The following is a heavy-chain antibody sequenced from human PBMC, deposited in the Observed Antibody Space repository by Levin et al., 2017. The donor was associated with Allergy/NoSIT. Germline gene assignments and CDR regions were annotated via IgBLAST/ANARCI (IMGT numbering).Heavy chain of an antibody. CDR1: GGSFSGYY. J-gene: IGHJ5*02. CDR2: INHSGST. Sequence: SQTLSLTCAVYGGSFSGYYWSWIRQPPGKGLEWIGEINHSGSTNYNPSLKSRVTISVDTSKNQFSLKLSSVTAADTAVYYCARGRGDIVVVPAAISSWFDPWGQGTLVTVSS. V-gene: IGHV4-34*01. CDR3: ARGRGDIVVVPAAISSWFDP. D-gene: IGHD2-2*01.